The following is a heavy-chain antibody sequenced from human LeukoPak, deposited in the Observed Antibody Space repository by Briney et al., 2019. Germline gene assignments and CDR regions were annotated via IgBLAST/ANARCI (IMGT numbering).Heavy chain of an antibody. D-gene: IGHD6-19*01. CDR1: GYTFTGYY. CDR3: ARGPGYSSGWYVSPPADY. Sequence: GASVKVSCKASGYTFTGYYMHWVRQAPGQGLEWMGWINPNSGGTNYAQKFQGRVTMTRDTSISTAYMELSRLRSDDTAVYYCARGPGYSSGWYVSPPADYWGQGTLVTVSS. CDR2: INPNSGGT. V-gene: IGHV1-2*02. J-gene: IGHJ4*02.